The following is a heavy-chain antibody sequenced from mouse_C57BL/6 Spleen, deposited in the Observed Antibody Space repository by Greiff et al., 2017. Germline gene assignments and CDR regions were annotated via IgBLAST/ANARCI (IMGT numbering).Heavy chain of an antibody. CDR1: GFTFSDYG. Sequence: EVKVVESGGGLVKPGGSLKLSCAASGFTFSDYGMHWVRQAPEKGLEWVAYISSGSSTIYYADTVKGRFTISRDNAKNTLFLQMTSLRSEDTAMYYGARPDYYDYDGDLGFAYWGQGTLVTVSA. V-gene: IGHV5-17*01. D-gene: IGHD2-4*01. CDR3: ARPDYYDYDGDLGFAY. J-gene: IGHJ3*01. CDR2: ISSGSSTI.